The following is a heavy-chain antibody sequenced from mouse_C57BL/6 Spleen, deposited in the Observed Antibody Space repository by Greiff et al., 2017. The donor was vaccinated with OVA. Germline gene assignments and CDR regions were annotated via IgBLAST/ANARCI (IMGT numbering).Heavy chain of an antibody. V-gene: IGHV1-53*01. CDR1: GYTFTSYW. CDR3: ARKGPSYGNYEWYCDV. Sequence: QVQLQQPGTELVKPGASVKLSCKASGYTFTSYWMHWVQQRPGQGLEWIGNINPSNGGTNYNEKFKSKATLTVDKSSSTAYMQLSSLTSEDSAVYYCARKGPSYGNYEWYCDVWGTGTTVTVSS. D-gene: IGHD2-10*01. CDR2: INPSNGGT. J-gene: IGHJ1*03.